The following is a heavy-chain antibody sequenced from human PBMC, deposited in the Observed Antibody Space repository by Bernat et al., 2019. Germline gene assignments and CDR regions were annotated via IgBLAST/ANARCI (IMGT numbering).Heavy chain of an antibody. CDR3: ARGNTYYDILTGYQNLKFYGMDV. CDR2: IIPIFGTA. J-gene: IGHJ6*02. Sequence: QVQLVQSGAEVKKPGSSVKVSCKASGGTFSSYAISWVRQAPGQGLEWMGGIIPIFGTANYAQKFQGRVTITADESTSTAYMELSSLRSEDTAVYYCARGNTYYDILTGYQNLKFYGMDVWGQGTTVTVSS. D-gene: IGHD3-9*01. V-gene: IGHV1-69*12. CDR1: GGTFSSYA.